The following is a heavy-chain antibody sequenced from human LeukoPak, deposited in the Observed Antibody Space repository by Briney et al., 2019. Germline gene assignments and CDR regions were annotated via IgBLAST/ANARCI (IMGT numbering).Heavy chain of an antibody. D-gene: IGHD2-15*01. CDR1: GYTFTGYY. Sequence: ASVKVSCKASGYTFTGYYMHWVRQAPGPGLEWMGWFNPNSGGTNYAQKFQGWVTMTRDTSISTAYMELSRLRSDDTAVYYCARVTDPLSPYCSGGSCDPGAFDIWGQGTMVTVSS. CDR3: ARVTDPLSPYCSGGSCDPGAFDI. CDR2: FNPNSGGT. V-gene: IGHV1-2*04. J-gene: IGHJ3*02.